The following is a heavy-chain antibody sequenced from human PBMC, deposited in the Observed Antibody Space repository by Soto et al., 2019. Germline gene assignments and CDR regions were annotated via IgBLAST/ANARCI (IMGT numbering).Heavy chain of an antibody. CDR2: ISSSGSTI. CDR1: GFTFSSYE. V-gene: IGHV3-48*03. D-gene: IGHD6-19*01. J-gene: IGHJ4*02. CDR3: ARGGYSSGWSFDY. Sequence: PGGSLRLSCAASGFTFSSYEMNWVRQAPGKGLEWVSYISSSGSTIYYADSVKGRFTISRDNAKNSLYLQMNSLRAEDTAVYYCARGGYSSGWSFDYWGQGTLVTVSS.